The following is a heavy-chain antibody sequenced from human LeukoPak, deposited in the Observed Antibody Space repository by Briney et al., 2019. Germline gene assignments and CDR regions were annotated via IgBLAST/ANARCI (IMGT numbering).Heavy chain of an antibody. D-gene: IGHD3-10*01. J-gene: IGHJ4*02. CDR1: GFTFSSYA. V-gene: IGHV3-23*01. CDR2: ISGSGDST. CDR3: AKSSHLTMVRGANDY. Sequence: GGSLRLSCAASGFTFSSYAMSWVRQAPGKGLEWVSSISGSGDSTYYADSVKGRFTISRDNSVNTLYLRMNSLRAEDTAVYYCAKSSHLTMVRGANDYWGQGTLVTVSS.